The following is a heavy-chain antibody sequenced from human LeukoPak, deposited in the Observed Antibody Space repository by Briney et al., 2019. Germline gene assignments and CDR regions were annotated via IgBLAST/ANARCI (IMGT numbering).Heavy chain of an antibody. J-gene: IGHJ4*02. V-gene: IGHV3-23*01. CDR3: AKDTYSTSPYYFDY. Sequence: GGSLRLSCAAAGFTFNNYAMSWVRQAPGKGLKWVSGISSGGSTYYADSVKGRFTISRDDSKNTLYLQMNSLRAEDTAVYYCAKDTYSTSPYYFDYWGQGTLVTVSS. CDR1: GFTFNNYA. CDR2: ISSGGST. D-gene: IGHD1-26*01.